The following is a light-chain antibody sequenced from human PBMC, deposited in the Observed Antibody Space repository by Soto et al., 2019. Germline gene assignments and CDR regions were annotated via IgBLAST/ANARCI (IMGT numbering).Light chain of an antibody. CDR1: VGL. Sequence: QSVLTQPASVSGSPGQSITISCTGTVGLVSWYQQHPGKVPKLIIYDDPKRPSGVSSRFSGSKSGNTASLTISGLQTEDEADYYCCLYVGGRTYVFRTGTKVTVL. CDR3: CLYVGGRTYV. V-gene: IGLV2-23*01. J-gene: IGLJ1*01. CDR2: DDP.